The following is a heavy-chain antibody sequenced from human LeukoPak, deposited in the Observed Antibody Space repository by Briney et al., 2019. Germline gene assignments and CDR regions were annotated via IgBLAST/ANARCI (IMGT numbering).Heavy chain of an antibody. CDR3: ARHCTGFSGPDSFDY. D-gene: IGHD2-8*02. CDR1: GYSFTSYW. V-gene: IGHV5-10-1*01. J-gene: IGHJ4*02. CDR2: IDLSDSYT. Sequence: GESLKISCRGSGYSFTSYWISWVRQMPGRGLEWMGTIDLSDSYTNYSPSFQDHVTISADKSITTAYLQWSSLKASDTAMYYCARHCTGFSGPDSFDYWGQGTLVTVSS.